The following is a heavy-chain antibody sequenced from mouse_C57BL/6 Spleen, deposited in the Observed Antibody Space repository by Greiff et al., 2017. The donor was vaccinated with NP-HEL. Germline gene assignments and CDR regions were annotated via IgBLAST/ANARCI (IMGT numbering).Heavy chain of an antibody. CDR2: ISTYYGDA. CDR1: GYTFTDYA. J-gene: IGHJ2*01. D-gene: IGHD2-1*01. CDR3: ARSGGVIVTTLYYFDY. Sequence: VQLQQSGPELVRPGVSVKISCKGSGYTFTDYAMHWVKQSHAKSLEWIGVISTYYGDASYNQKFKDKATMTVDKSSSTAFMELARLKSEASAVYYCARSGGVIVTTLYYFDYWGQGTTLTVSS. V-gene: IGHV1-67*01.